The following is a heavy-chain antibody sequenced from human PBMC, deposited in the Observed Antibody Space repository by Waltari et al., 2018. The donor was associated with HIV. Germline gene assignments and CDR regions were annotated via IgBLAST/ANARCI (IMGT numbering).Heavy chain of an antibody. V-gene: IGHV4-30-4*01. Sequence: QLQLQASGPGLGTPSQSLSITCTVPGSSLNTRDHYWSWGRQFPGTGPEWIAFIYYSGNTIYNPSLKSRPNIAADTSKNQFSLNLASVTAADTAVYYCVGGTDRSKLAYWGQGIPVTGSS. J-gene: IGHJ4*02. CDR2: IYYSGNT. CDR1: GSSLNTRDHY. D-gene: IGHD1-26*01. CDR3: VGGTDRSKLAY.